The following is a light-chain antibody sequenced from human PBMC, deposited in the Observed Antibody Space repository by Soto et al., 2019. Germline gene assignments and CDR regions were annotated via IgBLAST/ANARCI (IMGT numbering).Light chain of an antibody. CDR2: AAS. V-gene: IGKV1-39*01. J-gene: IGKJ4*01. Sequence: DIQMTQSPSSLSASVGDRVTITCRTSQSINTDLNWYQQKPGEAPKLLIYAASILQNGVPSSFSGSGSGTDFTLTISTLQPEDFATYCCQQSYSTPRTFGGGTKVEVK. CDR1: QSINTD. CDR3: QQSYSTPRT.